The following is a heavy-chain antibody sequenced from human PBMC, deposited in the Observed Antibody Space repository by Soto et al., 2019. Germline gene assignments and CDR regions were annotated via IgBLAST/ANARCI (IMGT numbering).Heavy chain of an antibody. D-gene: IGHD5-18*01. CDR3: ARVGRYGWDFDH. V-gene: IGHV3-7*01. Sequence: GGSLRLSCAASEFSLRSYWMTWVRQAPGKGLEWVALINEDGSQKYYVGSVKGRFIISRDNAKDSVYMQMDSLRAGDTAVYFCARVGRYGWDFDHWGEGTLVTVCS. CDR2: INEDGSQK. J-gene: IGHJ4*02. CDR1: EFSLRSYW.